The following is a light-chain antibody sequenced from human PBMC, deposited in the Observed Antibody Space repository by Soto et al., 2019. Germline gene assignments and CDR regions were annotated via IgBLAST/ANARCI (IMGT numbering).Light chain of an antibody. CDR3: SSSTITSTPV. V-gene: IGLV2-14*01. J-gene: IGLJ3*02. CDR2: EVK. Sequence: QSALTQPASVSGSPGQSITISCTGTSRDVGAYNYVSWYQQHPGKAPKLLIYEVKNRPVGVSNRFSGSKSGNTASLTISGLQPEDEADYYCSSSTITSTPVFGGGTKVTVL. CDR1: SRDVGAYNY.